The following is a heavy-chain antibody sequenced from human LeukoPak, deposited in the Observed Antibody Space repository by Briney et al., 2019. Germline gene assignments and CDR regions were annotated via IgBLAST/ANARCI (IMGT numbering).Heavy chain of an antibody. V-gene: IGHV4-59*01. J-gene: IGHJ5*02. CDR3: ARDRGYSSSPGGWFDP. Sequence: SETLSLTCTVSGGSISSYYWSWIRQPPGKGLEWIGYIYYSGSTNYNPSLKSRVTISVDTSKNQFSLKLSSVTAADTAVYCCARDRGYSSSPGGWFDPWGQGTLVTVSS. CDR2: IYYSGST. CDR1: GGSISSYY. D-gene: IGHD6-6*01.